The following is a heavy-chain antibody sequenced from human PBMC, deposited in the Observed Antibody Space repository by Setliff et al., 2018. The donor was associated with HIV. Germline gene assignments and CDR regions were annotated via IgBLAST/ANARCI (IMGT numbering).Heavy chain of an antibody. CDR1: GYTFNDNY. D-gene: IGHD3-22*01. J-gene: IGHJ4*02. CDR3: GRGADHFDTSGY. Sequence: GASVKVSCKASGYTFNDNYIHWVRQAPGQGLEWMGRISPDIGDTNYEQMFHGRVTMTRDTSNSAAYMERSSLKSDDTAAYYCGRGADHFDTSGYWGQGTLVTVSS. V-gene: IGHV1-2*06. CDR2: ISPDIGDT.